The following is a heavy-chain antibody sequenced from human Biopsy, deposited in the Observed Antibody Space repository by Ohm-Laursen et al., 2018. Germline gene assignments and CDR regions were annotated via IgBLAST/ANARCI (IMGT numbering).Heavy chain of an antibody. Sequence: SLRLSCTASGFTVYNNYMTWVRQAPGKGLEWVSLIYSGGDTRYADSVKGRFTISRDSSKNTLYLQMNSLRAEDTAVYYCGRGQTVAPGYYGMDVWGQGTTVTVSS. J-gene: IGHJ6*02. CDR3: GRGQTVAPGYYGMDV. D-gene: IGHD4-17*01. CDR2: IYSGGDT. V-gene: IGHV3-66*01. CDR1: GFTVYNNY.